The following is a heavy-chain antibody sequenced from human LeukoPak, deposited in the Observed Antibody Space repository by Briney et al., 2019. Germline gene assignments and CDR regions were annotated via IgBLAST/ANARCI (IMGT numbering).Heavy chain of an antibody. CDR1: GFSISNTC. Sequence: PGGSLRLSCAGSGFSISNTCMHWVRQAPGEGLVWVSHINSDGTTIDYADSVKGRFTISRDNSKNTLYLQMNSLRAEDTAVYYCAKDRSGYYFSYFDYWGQGTLVTVSS. D-gene: IGHD3-22*01. CDR2: INSDGTTI. CDR3: AKDRSGYYFSYFDY. J-gene: IGHJ4*02. V-gene: IGHV3-74*01.